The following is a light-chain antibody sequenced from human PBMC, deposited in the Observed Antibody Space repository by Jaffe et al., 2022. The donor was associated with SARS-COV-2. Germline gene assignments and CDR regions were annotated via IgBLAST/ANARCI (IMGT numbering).Light chain of an antibody. V-gene: IGLV3-10*01. CDR3: YSTDSSGNYRI. CDR2: EGT. CDR1: ALPKKY. J-gene: IGLJ2*01. Sequence: SYELTQAPSVSVSPGQTATITCSGDALPKKYAYWYQVKSGQAPVLVIYEGTKRPSGIPERFSGSRSGTMATLTISGAQVEDEADYYCYSTDSSGNYRIFGGGTKLTV.